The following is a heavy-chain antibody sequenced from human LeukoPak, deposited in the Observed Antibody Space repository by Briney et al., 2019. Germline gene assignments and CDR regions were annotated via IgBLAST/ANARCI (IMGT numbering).Heavy chain of an antibody. CDR1: GGSISSNSDY. CDR3: ARRSGCSRGSCYSLWFDP. D-gene: IGHD2-15*01. V-gene: IGHV4-39*01. J-gene: IGHJ5*02. CDR2: IYYSRRT. Sequence: PSETLSLTCTVSGGSISSNSDYWGWIRQPPGKGLEWIGSIYYSRRTYYNPSLKSRVTISVDTSKNQFSLKLSSVTAADTPVYYCARRSGCSRGSCYSLWFDPWGQGTLVTVSS.